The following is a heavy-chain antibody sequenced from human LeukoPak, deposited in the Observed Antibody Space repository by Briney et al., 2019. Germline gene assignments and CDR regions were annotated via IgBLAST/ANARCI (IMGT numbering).Heavy chain of an antibody. CDR1: GDSTSSSSYY. V-gene: IGHV4-39*07. CDR2: MYSGGST. D-gene: IGHD3-16*01. J-gene: IGHJ3*02. CDR3: AREVGGSDAFDI. Sequence: PSETLSLTCTVSGDSTSSSSYYWGWIRQPPGKGLEWIGSMYSGGSTYYNPSLKSRVTISVDTSKNQFSLKLSSATAADTAVYYCAREVGGSDAFDIWGQGTMVTVSS.